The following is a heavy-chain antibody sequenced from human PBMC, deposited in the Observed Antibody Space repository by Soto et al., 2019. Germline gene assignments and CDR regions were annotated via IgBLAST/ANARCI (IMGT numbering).Heavy chain of an antibody. CDR3: VRDFHSGSYFFDY. J-gene: IGHJ4*02. D-gene: IGHD1-26*01. V-gene: IGHV3-30-3*01. Sequence: AGGSLRLSCAASAFVFNSYAMHWVRQTPAQGLEWVAVISTDGSNKFYADSVKGRFNISRDNSKNTLYLEMTSLREEDTAMYYCVRDFHSGSYFFDYWGQGTLVTVSS. CDR1: AFVFNSYA. CDR2: ISTDGSNK.